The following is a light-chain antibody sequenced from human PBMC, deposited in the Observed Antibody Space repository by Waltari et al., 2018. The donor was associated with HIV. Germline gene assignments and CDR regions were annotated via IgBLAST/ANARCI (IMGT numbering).Light chain of an antibody. CDR3: QQYFSTIT. J-gene: IGKJ5*01. Sequence: TQSPDSLAVSLGERATINCKSSQSVLYNSNNKNYLAWYQHKPGQPPKLLIYWASTRESGVPERFNGSGSGTHFTLTISSLQAEDVAVYYCQQYFSTITFGQGTRLEIK. V-gene: IGKV4-1*01. CDR2: WAS. CDR1: QSVLYNSNNKNY.